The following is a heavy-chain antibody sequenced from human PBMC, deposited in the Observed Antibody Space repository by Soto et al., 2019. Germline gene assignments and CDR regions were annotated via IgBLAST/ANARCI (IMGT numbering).Heavy chain of an antibody. J-gene: IGHJ4*02. CDR1: GFTFSSYA. CDR2: ISGSGGST. V-gene: IGHV3-23*01. CDR3: GGDSSSEWYWVY. D-gene: IGHD6-19*01. Sequence: GGSLRLSCAASGFTFSSYAMSWVRRPPGNGLEWVSAISGSGGSTYYADSVRGRFTISRDNSKNTRYLQMNSLRAEDTAVYYCGGDSSSEWYWVYWGQGPLVTVSS.